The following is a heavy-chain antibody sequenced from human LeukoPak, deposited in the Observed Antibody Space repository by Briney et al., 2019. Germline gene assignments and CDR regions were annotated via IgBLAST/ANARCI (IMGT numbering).Heavy chain of an antibody. CDR3: ARDLDYYGSGSAYYFDY. CDR1: GFTFSSYG. Sequence: GRSLGLSCAASGFTFSSYGMHWVRQAPGKGLEWVAVIWYDGSNKYYADSVKGRFTISRDNSKNTLYLQMNSLRAEDTAVYYCARDLDYYGSGSAYYFDYWGQGTLVTVSS. V-gene: IGHV3-33*01. CDR2: IWYDGSNK. J-gene: IGHJ4*02. D-gene: IGHD3-10*01.